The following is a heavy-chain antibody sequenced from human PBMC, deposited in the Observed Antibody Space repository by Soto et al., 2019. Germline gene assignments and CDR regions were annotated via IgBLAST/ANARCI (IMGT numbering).Heavy chain of an antibody. D-gene: IGHD3-22*01. Sequence: SETLSLTCTVSGGPISASNYYRGWIRQHPRKGLEWIGTIYYSGSTHYNLSLKSRVTISVDTSKSQCSLKLSSVTAADTAVYYCARQTGYYYDSSGYLGYWGEGALVTVSS. CDR1: GGPISASNYY. CDR2: IYYSGST. CDR3: ARQTGYYYDSSGYLGY. J-gene: IGHJ4*02. V-gene: IGHV4-39*01.